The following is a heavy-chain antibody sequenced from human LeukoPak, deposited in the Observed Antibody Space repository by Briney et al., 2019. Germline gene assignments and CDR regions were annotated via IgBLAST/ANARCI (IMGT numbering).Heavy chain of an antibody. D-gene: IGHD1-26*01. J-gene: IGHJ3*02. CDR3: AKGRWEVNLSDAFDI. CDR2: ICGSCGST. Sequence: PGGSLRLSCEASRFTFSSYWMSWVRQAPGKGPEWVSGICGSCGSTYYADSVKGRFTISRDNSKNTLYLQMNSLRAEDTAVYYCAKGRWEVNLSDAFDIWGQGTLVTVSS. CDR1: RFTFSSYW. V-gene: IGHV3-23*01.